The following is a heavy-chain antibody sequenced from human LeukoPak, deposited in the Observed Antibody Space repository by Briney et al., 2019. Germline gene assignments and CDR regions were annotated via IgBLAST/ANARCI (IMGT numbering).Heavy chain of an antibody. D-gene: IGHD6-13*01. Sequence: SETLSLTCTVSGGSLSSYYWSWIRQPAGKGLEWIGRIYTSGSTNYNPSLKSRVTMSVDTSKNQFSLKLSSVTAADTAVYYCARQEGSSWYPYYYYYYMDVWGKGTTVTISS. CDR2: IYTSGST. CDR3: ARQEGSSWYPYYYYYYMDV. CDR1: GGSLSSYY. J-gene: IGHJ6*03. V-gene: IGHV4-4*07.